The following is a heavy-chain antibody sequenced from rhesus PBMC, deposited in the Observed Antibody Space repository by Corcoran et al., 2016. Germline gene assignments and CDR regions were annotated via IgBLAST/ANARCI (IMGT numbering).Heavy chain of an antibody. V-gene: IGHV4-76*01. D-gene: IGHD6-31*01. CDR2: IYGSRGST. Sequence: QVQLQESGPGVVKPSETLSLTCAVSGGSISSGYDWSWIRQPPGKGLEWIWYIYGSRGSTNYNPFLKNRVTISKDASKNQFSLKLSSVTAADTAVYYCAILYSSGWYAFDFWGQGLRVTVSS. J-gene: IGHJ3*01. CDR1: GGSISSGYD. CDR3: AILYSSGWYAFDF.